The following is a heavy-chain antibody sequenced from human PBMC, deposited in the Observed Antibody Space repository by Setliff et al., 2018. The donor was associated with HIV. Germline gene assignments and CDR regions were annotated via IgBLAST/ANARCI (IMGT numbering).Heavy chain of an antibody. CDR2: ISAYNGNT. V-gene: IGHV1-18*01. CDR1: GYTFTSYG. Sequence: ASVKVSCKASGYTFTSYGISWVRQAPGQGLEWMGWISAYNGNTNYAQKLQGRVTMTTDTSTSTAYMELRSLGSDDTAVYYCARGAEYCSSTSCPFDYWGQGTLVTVSS. D-gene: IGHD2-2*01. CDR3: ARGAEYCSSTSCPFDY. J-gene: IGHJ4*02.